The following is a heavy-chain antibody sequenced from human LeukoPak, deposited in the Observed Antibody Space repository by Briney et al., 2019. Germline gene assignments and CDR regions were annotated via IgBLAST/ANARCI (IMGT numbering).Heavy chain of an antibody. D-gene: IGHD5-24*01. Sequence: ASVKVSCKASGYTFTGYYMHWVRQAPGQGPEWMGWINPNSGGTNYAQKFQGRVTMTRDTSLSTAYMELSRLRSDDTAVYYCAREWLHSFYFDYWGQGTLVTVSS. J-gene: IGHJ4*02. CDR2: INPNSGGT. V-gene: IGHV1-2*02. CDR1: GYTFTGYY. CDR3: AREWLHSFYFDY.